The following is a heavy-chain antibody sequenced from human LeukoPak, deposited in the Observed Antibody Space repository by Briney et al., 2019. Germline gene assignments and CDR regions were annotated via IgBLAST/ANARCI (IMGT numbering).Heavy chain of an antibody. D-gene: IGHD6-19*01. CDR2: VNHSGRT. V-gene: IGHV4-34*01. J-gene: IGHJ6*03. Sequence: SETLSLTCAVYGGSFSDYWWTWIRQSPGKGLEWVGEVNHSGRTNYNPSLKGRVSISGDTSKNQISMKLSSVTAADTAVYYCARVGQWHLGRYYMDVWGKGTTVTVSS. CDR1: GGSFSDYW. CDR3: ARVGQWHLGRYYMDV.